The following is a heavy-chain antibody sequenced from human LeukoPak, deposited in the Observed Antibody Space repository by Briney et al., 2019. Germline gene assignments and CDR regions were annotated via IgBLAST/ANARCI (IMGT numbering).Heavy chain of an antibody. Sequence: GGSLRLSCAASGFTFNTYAMSWVRQAPGKGLEWVSVIYSGGDTYYADSVKGRFTISRDNSKNTLYLQMKSLRAEDTAVYYCARDCSGSHVQLCGMDVWGQGTTVTVSS. CDR1: GFTFNTYA. CDR3: ARDCSGSHVQLCGMDV. V-gene: IGHV3-53*01. CDR2: IYSGGDT. D-gene: IGHD1-26*01. J-gene: IGHJ6*02.